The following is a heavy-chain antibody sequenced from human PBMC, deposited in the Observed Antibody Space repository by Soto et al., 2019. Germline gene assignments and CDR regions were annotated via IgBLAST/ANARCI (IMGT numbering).Heavy chain of an antibody. CDR2: INSDGSNT. D-gene: IGHD2-2*01. V-gene: IGHV3-74*01. CDR1: GFTFSSFW. CDR3: ARGGVPAAMSY. Sequence: EVQLVESGGGLVQPGGSLRLSCAASGFTFSSFWMHWVRQAPGEGLVWVSRINSDGSNTNYADSVKGRFTISRDNAKNMLYLQMNSLRAEDTAVYYCARGGVPAAMSYWGQGTLVTVSS. J-gene: IGHJ4*02.